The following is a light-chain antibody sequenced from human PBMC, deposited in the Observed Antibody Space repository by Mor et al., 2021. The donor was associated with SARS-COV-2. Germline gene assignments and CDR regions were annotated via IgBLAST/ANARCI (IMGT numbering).Light chain of an antibody. Sequence: APKFLIFDVNQRSSGVPDRFSGSKSGNTASLTISGLQAEDEANYYCCSYAGTYTWVFGGGT. CDR2: DVN. J-gene: IGLJ3*02. V-gene: IGLV2-11*01. CDR3: CSYAGTYTWV.